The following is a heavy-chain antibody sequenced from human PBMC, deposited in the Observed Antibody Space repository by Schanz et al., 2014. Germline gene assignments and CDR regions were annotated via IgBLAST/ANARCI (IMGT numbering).Heavy chain of an antibody. J-gene: IGHJ5*02. Sequence: QVQLQESGPGLVKPSETLSLTCAVYGGSFSGYYWSWIRQPPGKGLEWIGEIYHSGNTNYNPSLKSRVTISVDKPKKQFSLKVTSMTAADTAVYYCARGHHPHGITVAARGFDPWGQGTLVTVSS. D-gene: IGHD6-19*01. CDR3: ARGHHPHGITVAARGFDP. CDR1: GGSFSGYY. V-gene: IGHV4-34*10. CDR2: IYHSGNT.